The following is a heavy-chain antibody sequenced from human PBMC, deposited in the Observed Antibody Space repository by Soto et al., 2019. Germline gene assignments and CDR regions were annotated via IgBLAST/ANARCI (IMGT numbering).Heavy chain of an antibody. Sequence: GGSLRLSCAASGFTFSSYSMNWVRQAPGKGLEWVSSISSSSYIYYADSVKGRFTISRDNAKNSLYPQMNSLRAEDTAVYYCARDVVATTRLYYFDYWGQGTLVTVSS. V-gene: IGHV3-21*01. CDR3: ARDVVATTRLYYFDY. CDR1: GFTFSSYS. CDR2: ISSSSYI. J-gene: IGHJ4*02. D-gene: IGHD5-12*01.